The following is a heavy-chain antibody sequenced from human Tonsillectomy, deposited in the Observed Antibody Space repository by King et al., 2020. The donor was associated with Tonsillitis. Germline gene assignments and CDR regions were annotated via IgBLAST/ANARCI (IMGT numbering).Heavy chain of an antibody. V-gene: IGHV3-30-3*01. CDR2: ISYDGSDK. CDR1: GFTFSSYA. CDR3: ARDRSPGDSXGYLNY. J-gene: IGHJ4*02. D-gene: IGHD3-22*01. Sequence: VQLVESRGGVVQPGRSLRLSCAASGFTFSSYAMHWVRQAPGKGLEWVAVISYDGSDKYYADSVKGRFTISRDNSKNTLYLQMNSLTAEDTAVYYCARDRSPGDSXGYLNYWGQXTLVTVSS.